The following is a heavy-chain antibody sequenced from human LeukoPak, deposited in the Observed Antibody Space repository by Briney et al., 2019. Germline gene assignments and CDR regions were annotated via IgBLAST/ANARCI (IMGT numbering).Heavy chain of an antibody. D-gene: IGHD6-19*01. CDR2: ISGGGITT. Sequence: GSLRLSCAASGFTFSSYAMSWVRQAPGKGLEWVSTISGGGITTYYADSAKGRFTISRDNSKNTLYLQMNSLRAEDTAVYYCPKQSYASGWNPFDYWGQGILVTVSS. J-gene: IGHJ4*02. CDR1: GFTFSSYA. V-gene: IGHV3-23*01. CDR3: PKQSYASGWNPFDY.